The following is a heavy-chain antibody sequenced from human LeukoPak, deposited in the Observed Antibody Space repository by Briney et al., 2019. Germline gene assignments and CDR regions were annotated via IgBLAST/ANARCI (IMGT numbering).Heavy chain of an antibody. CDR2: IYPGDSDT. V-gene: IGHV5-51*01. D-gene: IGHD3-10*01. CDR1: GYSFTSYW. J-gene: IGHJ6*02. Sequence: GESLKISCKGSGYSFTSYWIGWVRQMPGKGLEWMGNIYPGDSDTRYSPSFQGQVTISADKSISTAYLQWSTLKASDSAMYYCARADQLRWFGDPRRPYYYGMDVWGQGTTVTVTS. CDR3: ARADQLRWFGDPRRPYYYGMDV.